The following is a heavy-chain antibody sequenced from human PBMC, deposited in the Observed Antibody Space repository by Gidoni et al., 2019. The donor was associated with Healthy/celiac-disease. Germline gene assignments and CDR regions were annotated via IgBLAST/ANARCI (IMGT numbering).Heavy chain of an antibody. D-gene: IGHD3-10*01. Sequence: EVQLVESGGGLVQPGGSLRLSCAASGFTFSSYWMSWVRQAPGKGLEWVANIKQDGSEKYYVDSVKGRFTISRDNAKNSLYLQMNSLRAEDTAVYYCARGSYYYGSGSYYNDDYWGQGTLVTVSS. J-gene: IGHJ4*02. CDR3: ARGSYYYGSGSYYNDDY. V-gene: IGHV3-7*01. CDR2: IKQDGSEK. CDR1: GFTFSSYW.